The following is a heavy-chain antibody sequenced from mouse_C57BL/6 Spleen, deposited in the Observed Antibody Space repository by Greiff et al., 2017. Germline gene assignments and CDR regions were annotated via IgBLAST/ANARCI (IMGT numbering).Heavy chain of an antibody. V-gene: IGHV1-15*01. CDR2: IDPETGGT. CDR1: GYTFTDYE. J-gene: IGHJ2*01. D-gene: IGHD4-1*01. CDR3: TKGKLGHPPLIDY. Sequence: QVQLQQSGAELVRPGASVTLSCKASGYTFTDYEMHWVKQTPVHGLEWIGAIDPETGGTAYNQKFKGKAILTADKSSSTAYMELRSLTSEDSAVYYCTKGKLGHPPLIDYWGQGTTLTVSS.